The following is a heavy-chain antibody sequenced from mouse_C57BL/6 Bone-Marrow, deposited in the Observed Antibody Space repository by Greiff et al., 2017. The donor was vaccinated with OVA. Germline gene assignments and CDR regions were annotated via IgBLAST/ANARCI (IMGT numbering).Heavy chain of an antibody. CDR2: ISSGGSYT. CDR3: ARHESFSYYYGSSSFDV. V-gene: IGHV5-6*01. CDR1: GFTFSSYG. D-gene: IGHD1-1*01. Sequence: EVMLVESGGDLVKPGGSLKLSCAASGFTFSSYGLSWVRQTPDKRLEWVATISSGGSYTYYPDSVKGRFTISRDNAKNTLYLQMSSLKSEDTAMYYCARHESFSYYYGSSSFDVWGTGTTVTVSS. J-gene: IGHJ1*03.